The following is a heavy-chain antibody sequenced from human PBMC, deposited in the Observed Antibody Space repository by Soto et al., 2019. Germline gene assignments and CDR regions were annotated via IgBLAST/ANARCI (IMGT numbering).Heavy chain of an antibody. J-gene: IGHJ6*02. Sequence: PSGTPALTCTVPDGSVITESHYWSWLRQSPGKGLEWIGYIHHSGNTNYNPSLQSRITISIDTSKNQFSLKLSSVTAADTAVYYCARGRDIVLMVYAIPTGSVLSNYGMDVWGQGTTVTVSS. D-gene: IGHD2-8*01. CDR1: DGSVITESHY. V-gene: IGHV4-61*01. CDR2: IHHSGNT. CDR3: ARGRDIVLMVYAIPTGSVLSNYGMDV.